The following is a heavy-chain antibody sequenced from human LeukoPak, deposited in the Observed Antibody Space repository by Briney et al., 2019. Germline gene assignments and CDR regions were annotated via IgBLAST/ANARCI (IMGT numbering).Heavy chain of an antibody. J-gene: IGHJ4*02. CDR1: GFTFSSYG. V-gene: IGHV3-30*03. Sequence: GGSLRLSCAASGFTFSSYGMHWVRQAPGKALEWVAVISYDGSNKYYADSVKGRFTISRDNSKNTLYLQMNSLRAEDTAVYYCARNYDSRNPGDYWGQGTLVTVSS. CDR2: ISYDGSNK. CDR3: ARNYDSRNPGDY. D-gene: IGHD3-22*01.